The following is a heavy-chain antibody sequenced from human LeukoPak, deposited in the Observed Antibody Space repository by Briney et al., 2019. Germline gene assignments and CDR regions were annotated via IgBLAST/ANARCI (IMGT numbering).Heavy chain of an antibody. Sequence: PSETLSLTCTVSGGSISSGGYYWSWIRQPPGKGLEWIGYIYYSGSTNYNPSLKSRVTISVDTSKNQFSLKLSSVTAADTAVYYCARQWHALNWFDPWGQGTLVTVSS. CDR2: IYYSGST. CDR1: GGSISSGGYY. CDR3: ARQWHALNWFDP. J-gene: IGHJ5*02. V-gene: IGHV4-61*08. D-gene: IGHD6-19*01.